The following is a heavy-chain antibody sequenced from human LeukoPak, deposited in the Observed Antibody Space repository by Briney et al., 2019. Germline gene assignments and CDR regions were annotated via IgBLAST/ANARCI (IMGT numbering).Heavy chain of an antibody. Sequence: ASVKVSCTASGYTFTSYYKHWVRQAPAQGLDRLGIINPSGGSTSYAQKFQGRVTMTRDTSTSTVYMELSSLRSEDTAVYYCARVPEFGELLFDYWGQGTLVTVSS. D-gene: IGHD3-10*01. CDR3: ARVPEFGELLFDY. V-gene: IGHV1-46*01. CDR2: INPSGGST. CDR1: GYTFTSYY. J-gene: IGHJ4*02.